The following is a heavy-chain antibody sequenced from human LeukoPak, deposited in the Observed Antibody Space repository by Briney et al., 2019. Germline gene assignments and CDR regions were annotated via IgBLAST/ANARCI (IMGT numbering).Heavy chain of an antibody. CDR3: ALFPPIAVAGTNGYYFDY. CDR1: GFSVSNNY. V-gene: IGHV3-53*01. Sequence: GGSLRLSCVVSGFSVSNNYIIWVRQAPGNGLERVSVIYGDGRTSHSASVRGRFTISRDNSKNIVSLQMNNLRAEDTAVYYCALFPPIAVAGTNGYYFDYWGQGTLVTVSS. J-gene: IGHJ4*02. D-gene: IGHD6-19*01. CDR2: IYGDGRT.